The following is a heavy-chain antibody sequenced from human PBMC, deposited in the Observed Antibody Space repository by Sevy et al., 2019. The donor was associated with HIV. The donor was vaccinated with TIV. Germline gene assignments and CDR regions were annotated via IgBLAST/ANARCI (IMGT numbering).Heavy chain of an antibody. CDR3: ARDPFSGSYGAFDI. CDR2: ISSNGGST. V-gene: IGHV3-64*01. CDR1: GFTFSSYA. Sequence: GGSLRLSCAASGFTFSSYAMHWVRQAPGKGLEYVSAISSNGGSTYYANSVKGRFTISRDNSKNTLYLQMGSLRAEDMAGYYCARDPFSGSYGAFDIWGQGTMVTVSS. D-gene: IGHD1-26*01. J-gene: IGHJ3*02.